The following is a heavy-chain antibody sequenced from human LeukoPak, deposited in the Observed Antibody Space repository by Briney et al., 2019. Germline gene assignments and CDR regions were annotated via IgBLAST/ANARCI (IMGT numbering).Heavy chain of an antibody. CDR3: ARGGRADYGMDV. Sequence: RQAPXXGXXWMGWINPDSGGTNYAQKFQGRVTMTRDTSINTAYMVLSSLRSDDTAVYHCARGGRADYGMDVWGQRTTVTVSS. J-gene: IGHJ6*02. CDR2: INPDSGGT. D-gene: IGHD6-25*01. V-gene: IGHV1-2*02.